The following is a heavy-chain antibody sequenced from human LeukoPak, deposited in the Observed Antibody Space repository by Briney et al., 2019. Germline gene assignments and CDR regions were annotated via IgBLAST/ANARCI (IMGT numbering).Heavy chain of an antibody. CDR2: INTNTGNP. J-gene: IGHJ5*02. V-gene: IGHV7-4-1*02. D-gene: IGHD3-22*01. Sequence: ASVKVSCKASGYTFTSYAMNWVRQAPGQGLEWMGWINTNTGNPTYAQGFTGRFVFSLDTSVSTAYLQISSLKAEDTAVYYCARVLGFYDSSGYTNWFDPWGQGTLVTVSS. CDR3: ARVLGFYDSSGYTNWFDP. CDR1: GYTFTSYA.